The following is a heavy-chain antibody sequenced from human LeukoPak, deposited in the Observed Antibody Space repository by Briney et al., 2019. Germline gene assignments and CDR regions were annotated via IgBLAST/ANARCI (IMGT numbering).Heavy chain of an antibody. D-gene: IGHD6-19*01. J-gene: IGHJ5*02. V-gene: IGHV4-59*01. CDR3: ARVVAVAGNSWFDP. CDR2: IYYSGST. Sequence: SETLSLTCTVSGGSISSYYWSWIRQPPGKGLEWIGYIYYSGSTNYNPSLKSRVTISVDTSKNQFSLKLSSVTAADTAVYYCARVVAVAGNSWFDPWGQGTLVTVSS. CDR1: GGSISSYY.